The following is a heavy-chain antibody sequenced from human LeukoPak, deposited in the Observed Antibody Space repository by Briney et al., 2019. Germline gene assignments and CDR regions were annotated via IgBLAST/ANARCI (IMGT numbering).Heavy chain of an antibody. D-gene: IGHD4-23*01. CDR3: WTTVVTPLDY. J-gene: IGHJ4*02. CDR2: IRSTANGYAT. V-gene: IGHV3-73*01. CDR1: GFTFSGSA. Sequence: PGGSLRLSCAASGFTFSGSALHWVRQASGKGLEWVGRIRSTANGYATAYAASVKGRFTISRDDSKNTAYLQMDSLKTEDTAVYYCWTTVVTPLDYWGQGTLVTVSS.